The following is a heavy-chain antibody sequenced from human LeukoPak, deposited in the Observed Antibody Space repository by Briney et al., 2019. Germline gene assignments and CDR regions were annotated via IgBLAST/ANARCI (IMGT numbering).Heavy chain of an antibody. V-gene: IGHV1-69*13. Sequence: SVKVSCKASGGTFSSYAISWVRQAPGQGLKWMGGIIPIFGTANYAQKFQGRVTITADESTSTAYMELSSLRSEDTAVYYCARVSCSSTSCYRRTFDYWGQGTLVTVSS. D-gene: IGHD2-2*02. J-gene: IGHJ4*02. CDR3: ARVSCSSTSCYRRTFDY. CDR1: GGTFSSYA. CDR2: IIPIFGTA.